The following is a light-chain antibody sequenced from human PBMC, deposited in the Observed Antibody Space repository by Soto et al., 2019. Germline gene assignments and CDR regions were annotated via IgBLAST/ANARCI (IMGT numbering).Light chain of an antibody. J-gene: IGLJ1*01. V-gene: IGLV2-14*03. CDR3: SSYTSSTTNV. CDR1: SSDVGGYNY. Sequence: QSVLTQPASVSGSPGQSITISCTGTSSDVGGYNYVSWYQQHPGKAPKLLINDVSNRPSGISDRFSGSKSGNTASLTFSGLQAEDEADYYCSSYTSSTTNVFGTGTKVTVL. CDR2: DVS.